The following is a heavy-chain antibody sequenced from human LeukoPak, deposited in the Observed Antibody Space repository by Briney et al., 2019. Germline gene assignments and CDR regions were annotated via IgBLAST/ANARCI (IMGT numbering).Heavy chain of an antibody. V-gene: IGHV3-30-3*01. Sequence: GGSLRLSCAASGFTFSSYAMHWVRQAPGKGLEWVAVISYDGSNKYYADSVKGRFTISRDNSNKTLYLQMNSLRAEDTAVYSCARAGLSWGQGTLVTVSS. CDR1: GFTFSSYA. J-gene: IGHJ5*02. D-gene: IGHD3-10*01. CDR3: ARAGLS. CDR2: ISYDGSNK.